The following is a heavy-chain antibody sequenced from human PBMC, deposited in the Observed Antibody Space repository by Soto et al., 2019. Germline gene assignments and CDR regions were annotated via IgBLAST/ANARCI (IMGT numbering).Heavy chain of an antibody. CDR1: GFTLRSYW. J-gene: IGHJ5*02. CDR2: IDSDGRTT. CDR3: ARGVVVYQQLVRGRDRFDP. V-gene: IGHV3-74*01. Sequence: EVQLVESGGGQVQPGGSLTLSCAVSGFTLRSYWMHWVRQAPGKGLEWVARIDSDGRTTNYADSVKGRFTISRDNAKNTVFLHMNSLRAEDRAVYYYARGVVVYQQLVRGRDRFDPWGQGTLVTVSS. D-gene: IGHD6-13*01.